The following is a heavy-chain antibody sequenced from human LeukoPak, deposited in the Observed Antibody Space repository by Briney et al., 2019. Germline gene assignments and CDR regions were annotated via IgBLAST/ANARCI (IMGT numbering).Heavy chain of an antibody. D-gene: IGHD2-15*01. V-gene: IGHV3-48*04. CDR3: ARVGARGSSWRDYYMDV. CDR2: IKYDSSTI. J-gene: IGHJ6*03. CDR1: GFAFNINS. Sequence: GALRLSCVASGFAFNINSMNWVRQAPGKGLEWVSYIKYDSSTIYYGDSVKGRFTISRDNVKNSLYLQVRSLRAEDTAVYYCARVGARGSSWRDYYMDVWGKGTTVSVSS.